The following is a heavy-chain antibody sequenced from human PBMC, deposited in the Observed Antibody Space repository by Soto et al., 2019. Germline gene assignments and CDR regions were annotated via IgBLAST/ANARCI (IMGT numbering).Heavy chain of an antibody. Sequence: SETLSLTCAVSGGSISSGGYSWSWIRQPPGKGLEWIGYIYHSGSTYYNPSLKSRVTISVDRSKNQFSLKLSSVTAADTAVYYCAEGNYGDYANFDYWGQGTLVTVSS. CDR1: GGSISSGGYS. D-gene: IGHD4-17*01. CDR2: IYHSGST. CDR3: AEGNYGDYANFDY. J-gene: IGHJ4*02. V-gene: IGHV4-30-2*01.